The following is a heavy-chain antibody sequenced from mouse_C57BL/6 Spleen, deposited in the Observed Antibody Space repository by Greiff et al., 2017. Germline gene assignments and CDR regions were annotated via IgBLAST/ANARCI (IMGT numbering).Heavy chain of an antibody. Sequence: QVQLQQPGAELVKPGASVKLSCKASGYTFTSYWMHWVKQRPGQGLEWIGMIHPHSGSTNYNEKFKSKATLTVDKSSSTAYMQLSSLTSEDSAVYYCARSMIYYDYAYAMDYWGQGTSVTVSS. CDR2: IHPHSGST. V-gene: IGHV1-64*01. CDR3: ARSMIYYDYAYAMDY. D-gene: IGHD2-4*01. J-gene: IGHJ4*01. CDR1: GYTFTSYW.